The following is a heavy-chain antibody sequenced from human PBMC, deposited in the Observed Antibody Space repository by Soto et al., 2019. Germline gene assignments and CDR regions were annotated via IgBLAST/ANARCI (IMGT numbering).Heavy chain of an antibody. CDR1: GFTFSDYY. D-gene: IGHD6-19*01. J-gene: IGHJ4*02. CDR3: AKVGSYSSGGYQGPVYFDY. CDR2: ISSSGSTI. V-gene: IGHV3-11*01. Sequence: WGSLRLSCAVSGFTFSDYYMSWIRQAPGKGLEWVSYISSSGSTIYYADSVKGRFTISRDNAKNSLYLQMNSLRAEDTAVYYCAKVGSYSSGGYQGPVYFDYSGQGTLVTVSS.